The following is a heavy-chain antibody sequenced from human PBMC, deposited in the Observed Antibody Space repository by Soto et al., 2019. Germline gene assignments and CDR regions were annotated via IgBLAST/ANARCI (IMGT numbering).Heavy chain of an antibody. J-gene: IGHJ5*02. D-gene: IGHD6-13*01. CDR3: ARAGGAGSGHDWFDP. V-gene: IGHV4-31*11. CDR2: IHYSGST. Sequence: SETLSLTCAVYGGSFSDYYWSWIRQHPGKGLEWIGYIHYSGSTYYNPSLKSRVTMSIDTSKNLFSLNLSSVTAADTAVYYCARAGGAGSGHDWFDPWGQGTLVTVSS. CDR1: GGSFSDYY.